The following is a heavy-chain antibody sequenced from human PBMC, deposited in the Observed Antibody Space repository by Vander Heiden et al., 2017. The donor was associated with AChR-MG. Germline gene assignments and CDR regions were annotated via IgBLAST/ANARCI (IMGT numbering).Heavy chain of an antibody. J-gene: IGHJ4*02. CDR1: GGSMSNYY. Sequence: QVQLQESGPGLVKPSETLSLTCTVSGGSMSNYYWNWIRQPAGKGLEWIGRIQTSGRTKYSPYLQSRVTMSIDTSKNQFSLSLTSVTAADTAVYLCARKGTDYSDPFDYWGQGALVTVAS. CDR3: ARKGTDYSDPFDY. CDR2: IQTSGRT. D-gene: IGHD4-17*01. V-gene: IGHV4-4*07.